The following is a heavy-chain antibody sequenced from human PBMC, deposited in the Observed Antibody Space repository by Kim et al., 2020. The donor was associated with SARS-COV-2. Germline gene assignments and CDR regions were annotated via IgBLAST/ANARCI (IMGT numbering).Heavy chain of an antibody. CDR1: GGTFSSYA. CDR3: ARGARDPVVDMNWFDP. D-gene: IGHD2-15*01. V-gene: IGHV1-69*13. Sequence: SVKVSCKASGGTFSSYAISWVRQAPGQGLEWMGGIIPIFGTANYAQKFQGRVTITADESTSTAYMELSSLRSEDTAVYYCARGARDPVVDMNWFDPWGQGTLVTVSS. J-gene: IGHJ5*02. CDR2: IIPIFGTA.